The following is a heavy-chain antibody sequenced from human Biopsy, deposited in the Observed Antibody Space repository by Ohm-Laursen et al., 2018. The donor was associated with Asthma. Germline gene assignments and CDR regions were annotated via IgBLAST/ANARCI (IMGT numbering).Heavy chain of an antibody. CDR3: AKERYYDFWSGYPI. Sequence: SLRLSCAASGFTFSHYGIHWVRQAPGKGLEWVAVMSFDGRQTYYADSVKGRFTISRDNSKNTLYLQMNSLRAEDTAVYYCAKERYYDFWSGYPIWGQGTMVTVSS. J-gene: IGHJ3*02. CDR1: GFTFSHYG. D-gene: IGHD3-3*01. V-gene: IGHV3-30*18. CDR2: MSFDGRQT.